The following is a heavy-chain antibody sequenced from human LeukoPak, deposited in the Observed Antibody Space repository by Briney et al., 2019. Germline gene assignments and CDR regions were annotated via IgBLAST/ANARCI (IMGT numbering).Heavy chain of an antibody. D-gene: IGHD3-10*01. V-gene: IGHV3-43*02. Sequence: SGVSLRLSCAASGFTFDDYAMHWVRQAPGKGLEWVSLISGDGGSTYYADSVKGRFTISRDNAKNSLYLQMNSLRDEDTAVYYCARSPKNYYGSGSPAVDVWGQGTTVTVSS. CDR2: ISGDGGST. J-gene: IGHJ6*02. CDR3: ARSPKNYYGSGSPAVDV. CDR1: GFTFDDYA.